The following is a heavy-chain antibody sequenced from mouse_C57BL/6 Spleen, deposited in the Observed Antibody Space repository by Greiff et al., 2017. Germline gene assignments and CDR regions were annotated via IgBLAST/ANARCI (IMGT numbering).Heavy chain of an antibody. CDR2: IDPETGGT. V-gene: IGHV1-15*01. CDR3: ARWGTGLDY. J-gene: IGHJ2*01. D-gene: IGHD2-14*01. CDR1: GYTFTDYE. Sequence: QVQLQQSGAELVRPGASVTLSCKASGYTFTDYEMHWVKQTPVHGLEWIGAIDPETGGTAYNQKFKGKAILTADKSSSTAYMELRSLTSEDTAVYYCARWGTGLDYWGQGTTLTVSA.